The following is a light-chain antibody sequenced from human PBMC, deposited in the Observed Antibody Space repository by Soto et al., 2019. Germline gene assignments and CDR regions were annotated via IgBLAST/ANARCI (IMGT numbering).Light chain of an antibody. CDR2: AAS. J-gene: IGKJ4*01. CDR1: QGISSY. CDR3: QQYYSYSLT. V-gene: IGKV1-8*01. Sequence: AIRMTQSPSSLSASTGDRVTITCRASQGISSYLAWYQQKPGKAPKLLIYAASTLQSGVPSRFSGSGSGTDFTLTISCLQSEDFATYYCQQYYSYSLTFGAGTKVDIK.